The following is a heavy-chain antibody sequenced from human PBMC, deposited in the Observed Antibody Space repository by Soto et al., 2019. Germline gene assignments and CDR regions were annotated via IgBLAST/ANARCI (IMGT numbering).Heavy chain of an antibody. J-gene: IGHJ6*02. CDR1: GFTFSSYG. Sequence: PGGSLRLSCAASGFTFSSYGMHWVRQAPGKGLEWVAVISYDGSNKYYADSVKGRFTISRDNSKNTLYLQMNSLRDEDTAVYYCAKDGLSVLLWFGELFHYGMDVWGQGTTVTVSS. CDR3: AKDGLSVLLWFGELFHYGMDV. D-gene: IGHD3-10*01. V-gene: IGHV3-30*18. CDR2: ISYDGSNK.